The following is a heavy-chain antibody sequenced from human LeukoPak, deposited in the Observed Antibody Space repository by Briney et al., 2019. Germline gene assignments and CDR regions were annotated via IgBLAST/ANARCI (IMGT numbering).Heavy chain of an antibody. J-gene: IGHJ6*02. V-gene: IGHV4-34*01. CDR3: ARHAVDIVGYYYGMDV. Sequence: SETLSLTCAVYGGSFSGYYWSWIRQPPGKGLEWIGEINHSGSTNYNPSLKSRVTISVDTSKNQFSLKLSSVTAADTAVYYCARHAVDIVGYYYGMDVWGQGTTVTVSS. D-gene: IGHD2-15*01. CDR2: INHSGST. CDR1: GGSFSGYY.